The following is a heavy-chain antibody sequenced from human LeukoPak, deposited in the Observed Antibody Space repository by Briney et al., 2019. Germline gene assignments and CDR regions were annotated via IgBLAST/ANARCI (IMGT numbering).Heavy chain of an antibody. V-gene: IGHV1-18*01. CDR2: ISAYNGNT. CDR1: GYTFTSYA. Sequence: ASVKVSCKASGYTFTSYAISWVRQAPGQGLEWMGWISAYNGNTNYAQKLQGRVTMTTGTSTNTAYMELRSLRSDDTAVYYCASTHGVVWCFDPWGQGTLVTVSS. J-gene: IGHJ5*02. D-gene: IGHD2-21*01. CDR3: ASTHGVVWCFDP.